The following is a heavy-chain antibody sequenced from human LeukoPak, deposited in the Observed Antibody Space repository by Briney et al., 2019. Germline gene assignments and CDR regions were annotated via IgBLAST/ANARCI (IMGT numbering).Heavy chain of an antibody. J-gene: IGHJ4*02. CDR1: GVSISSSSYY. Sequence: SETLSLTCTVSGVSISSSSYYWGWIRQPPGKGLEWIGSIYYSGSTYYNPSLKSRVTISVDTSKNQFSLKLSSVTAADTAVYYCARREEGIIDYWGQGTLVTVSS. D-gene: IGHD1-26*01. V-gene: IGHV4-39*01. CDR2: IYYSGST. CDR3: ARREEGIIDY.